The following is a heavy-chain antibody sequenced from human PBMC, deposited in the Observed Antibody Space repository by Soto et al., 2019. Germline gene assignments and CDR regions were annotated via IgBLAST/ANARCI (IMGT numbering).Heavy chain of an antibody. Sequence: QVQLVQSGAEVKKPGSSVKVSCKASGGTFSSYAISWVRQAPGQGLEWMGGIIPIFGTANYAQKFQGRVTITADESTSTAYMELSGLRSEDTAVYYCARGRVSGYCSGGSCYSGNYWGQGTLVTVSS. D-gene: IGHD2-15*01. J-gene: IGHJ4*02. CDR2: IIPIFGTA. V-gene: IGHV1-69*01. CDR1: GGTFSSYA. CDR3: ARGRVSGYCSGGSCYSGNY.